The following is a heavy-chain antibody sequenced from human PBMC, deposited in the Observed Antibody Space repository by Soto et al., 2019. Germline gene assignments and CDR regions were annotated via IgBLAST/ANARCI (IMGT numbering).Heavy chain of an antibody. J-gene: IGHJ4*02. V-gene: IGHV1-18*04. D-gene: IGHD3-22*01. CDR2: ISASNGNT. CDR3: ASEPIYYNDGSGYYPLGY. Sequence: GASVKVSCKASGYTCTTYGFSWVRQAPGQGLECVGWISASNGNTHYSQKFQGRVTMTTDTSTSTAYMELRSLTSGDTAVYYCASEPIYYNDGSGYYPLGYWGQGTLVTVSS. CDR1: GYTCTTYG.